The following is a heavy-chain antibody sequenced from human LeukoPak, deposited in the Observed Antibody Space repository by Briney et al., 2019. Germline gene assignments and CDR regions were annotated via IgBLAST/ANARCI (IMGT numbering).Heavy chain of an antibody. CDR2: IYTGGTT. CDR1: GFIISGNY. CDR3: ARGHGQ. Sequence: GGSLRLSCAVSGFIISGNYMSWVRQAPGKGLEWVSVIYTGGTTAYIDSVKGRFTISRDTSKNMLYLQMNSLTTEDTAVYYCARGHGQWGQGTLVTVSS. J-gene: IGHJ4*02. V-gene: IGHV3-66*01.